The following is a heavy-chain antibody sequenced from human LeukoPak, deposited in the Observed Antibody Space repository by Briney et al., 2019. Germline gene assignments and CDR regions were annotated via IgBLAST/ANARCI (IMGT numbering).Heavy chain of an antibody. D-gene: IGHD5-24*01. CDR2: INHSGST. J-gene: IGHJ3*02. V-gene: IGHV4-34*01. Sequence: SETLSLTCAVYGGSFSGYYWSWIRQPPGKGLEWIGEINHSGSTNYNPSLKSRVTISVDTSKNQFSLKLSSVTAADTAVYYRARHPQMATITNAFDIWGQGTMVTVSS. CDR1: GGSFSGYY. CDR3: ARHPQMATITNAFDI.